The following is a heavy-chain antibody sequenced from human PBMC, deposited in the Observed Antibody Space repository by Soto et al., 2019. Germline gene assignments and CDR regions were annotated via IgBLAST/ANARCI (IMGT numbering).Heavy chain of an antibody. V-gene: IGHV3-30*18. CDR1: GFTFSSYG. D-gene: IGHD1-26*01. CDR3: ANDYRSGSYGY. J-gene: IGHJ4*02. Sequence: QVQLVESGGGVVQPGRSLRLSCAASGFTFSSYGMHWVRQAPGKGLEWVAVISYDGSNKYYADSVKGRFTISRDNSKNTLYLQMTSLRAEDTAVYYCANDYRSGSYGYWGQGTLVTVSS. CDR2: ISYDGSNK.